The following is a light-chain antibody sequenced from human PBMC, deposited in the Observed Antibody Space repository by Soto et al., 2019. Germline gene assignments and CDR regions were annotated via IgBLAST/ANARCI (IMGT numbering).Light chain of an antibody. Sequence: QSALTQPASVSGSPGQSITISCTGTSSDVGAYNYVSWYQQHPGKAPKLLIYEVTKWPSGVSNRFSGSKSGNTAYLTISGLQAEDEADYYCSSYTSSSTLEVVFGGGTKVTVL. CDR1: SSDVGAYNY. CDR2: EVT. J-gene: IGLJ2*01. V-gene: IGLV2-14*01. CDR3: SSYTSSSTLEVV.